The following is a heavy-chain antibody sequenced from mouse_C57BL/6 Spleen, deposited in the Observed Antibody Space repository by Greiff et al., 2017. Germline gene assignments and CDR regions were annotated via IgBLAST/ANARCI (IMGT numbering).Heavy chain of an antibody. CDR2: INPSNGGT. CDR3: ARAMDYDYDEGFAY. D-gene: IGHD2-4*01. J-gene: IGHJ3*01. Sequence: QVQLQQPGTELVKPGASVKLSCKASRYTFTSYWMHWVKQRPGQGLEWNGNINPSNGGTNYNAKFKSKATLTVEKSSSTAYMQLSSRTSDDSAVDDCARAMDYDYDEGFAYWGQGTLVTVSA. V-gene: IGHV1-53*01. CDR1: RYTFTSYW.